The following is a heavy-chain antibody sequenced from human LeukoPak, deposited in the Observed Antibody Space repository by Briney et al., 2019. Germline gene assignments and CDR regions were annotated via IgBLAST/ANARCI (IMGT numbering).Heavy chain of an antibody. D-gene: IGHD3-22*01. CDR3: VKDQRRYYHANSGYYFDH. J-gene: IGHJ4*02. CDR2: ISYDGSNK. Sequence: PGGSLRLSCAASGFTFSTYLIHWVRQAPGKGLEWVAIISYDGSNKYYADSVKGRFTISRDNSKNTLYLQMNSLRVEDTALYYCVKDQRRYYHANSGYYFDHWGQGTLVTVSS. V-gene: IGHV3-30*18. CDR1: GFTFSTYL.